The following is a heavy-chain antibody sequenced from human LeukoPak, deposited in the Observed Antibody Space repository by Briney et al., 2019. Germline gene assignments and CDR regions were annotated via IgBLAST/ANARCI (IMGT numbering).Heavy chain of an antibody. V-gene: IGHV3-9*01. CDR3: ARDIRRQQLVFDY. CDR1: GFTFDEYA. CDR2: ISWNSGST. J-gene: IGHJ4*02. D-gene: IGHD6-13*01. Sequence: GGSLRLSCAASGFTFDEYAMHWVRQAPGKGLEWVSGISWNSGSTGYADSVKGRFTISRDNAKNSLYLQMNSLRAEDTAVYYCARDIRRQQLVFDYWGQGTLVTVSS.